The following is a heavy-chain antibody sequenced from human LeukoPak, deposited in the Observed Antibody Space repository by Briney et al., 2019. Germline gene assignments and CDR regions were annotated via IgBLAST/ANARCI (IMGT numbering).Heavy chain of an antibody. CDR1: GGSISSYY. Sequence: SETLSLTCTVSGGSISSYYWSWIRQPPGKGLEWIGYIYYSGSTNYNPSLKSRVTISVDTSKNQFSLKLSSVTAADTAVYYCARWYNWNYGWFDPWGQGTLVTVSS. CDR3: ARWYNWNYGWFDP. CDR2: IYYSGST. V-gene: IGHV4-59*01. J-gene: IGHJ5*02. D-gene: IGHD1-7*01.